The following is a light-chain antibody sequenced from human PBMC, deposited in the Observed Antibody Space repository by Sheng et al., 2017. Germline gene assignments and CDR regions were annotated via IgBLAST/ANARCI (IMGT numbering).Light chain of an antibody. V-gene: IGLV3-1*01. CDR1: KLGNKY. J-gene: IGLJ1*01. Sequence: SYELTQTPSVSVSTGQTATITCSGDKLGNKYASWYQQKPGQSPILVIYQDTKRPSGIPERFSGSNSGNTATLTIGGTQPVDEADYYCQTWVNSTYVFGTGTKVSVL. CDR2: QDT. CDR3: QTWVNSTYV.